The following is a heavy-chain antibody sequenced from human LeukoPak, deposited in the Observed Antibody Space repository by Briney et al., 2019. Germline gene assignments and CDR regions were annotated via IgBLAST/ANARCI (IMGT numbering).Heavy chain of an antibody. D-gene: IGHD7-27*01. V-gene: IGHV3-23*01. Sequence: GGSLRLSCAAPGFTFSSYWMSWVRQAPGKGLEWVSAISPSGGTTYYADSVRGRFTISRDNSKNTLYFQVNSLRAEDTAVYYCAKALGMSGGYYFDYWGQGTPVTVSS. CDR1: GFTFSSYW. J-gene: IGHJ4*02. CDR2: ISPSGGTT. CDR3: AKALGMSGGYYFDY.